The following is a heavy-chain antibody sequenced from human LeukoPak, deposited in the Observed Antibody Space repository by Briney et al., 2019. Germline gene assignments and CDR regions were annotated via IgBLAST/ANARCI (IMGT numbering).Heavy chain of an antibody. CDR3: ARDQKYSSSWSLKKNWFDP. J-gene: IGHJ5*02. V-gene: IGHV3-7*01. CDR2: IKQDGSEK. Sequence: GGSLRLSCAASEFAFSNYAMSWVRQAPGKGLEWVANIKQDGSEKYYVDSVKGRFTISRDNAKNSLYLQMNSLRAEDTAVYYCARDQKYSSSWSLKKNWFDPWGQGTLVTVSS. D-gene: IGHD6-13*01. CDR1: EFAFSNYA.